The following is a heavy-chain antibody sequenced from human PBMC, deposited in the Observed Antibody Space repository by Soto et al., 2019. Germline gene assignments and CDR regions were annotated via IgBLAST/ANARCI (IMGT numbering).Heavy chain of an antibody. J-gene: IGHJ6*02. CDR3: ARGPVYYYYGMDV. V-gene: IGHV1-69*02. CDR1: GGTFSSYT. CDR2: IIPILGIA. Sequence: QVQLVQSGAEVKKPGSSVKVSCKASGGTFSSYTISWVRQAPGQGLEWMGRIIPILGIANYAQKFQGRVTITADTSTSTAYMELSSLISEDTAVYYCARGPVYYYYGMDVWGQGTTVTVSS.